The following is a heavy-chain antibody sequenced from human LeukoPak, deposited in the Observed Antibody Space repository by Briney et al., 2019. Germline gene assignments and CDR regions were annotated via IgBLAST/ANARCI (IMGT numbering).Heavy chain of an antibody. CDR1: GGSFSGYY. V-gene: IGHV4-59*10. J-gene: IGHJ5*02. Sequence: SETLSLTCAVYGGSFSGYYWNWIRQPAGKGLEWIGRIYASGSTYYNSSLKSRVTISVDTSKNQFSLKLSSVTAADTAVYYCARQPTVDTIFEVVIPNWFDPWGQGTLVTVSS. CDR2: IYASGST. CDR3: ARQPTVDTIFEVVIPNWFDP. D-gene: IGHD3-3*01.